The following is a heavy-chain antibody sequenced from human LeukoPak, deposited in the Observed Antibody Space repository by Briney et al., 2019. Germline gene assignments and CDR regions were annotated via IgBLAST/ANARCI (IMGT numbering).Heavy chain of an antibody. Sequence: PSETLSLTCTISGGSISNYYWSWIRQPPGKGLEWIGYIYYTGSTNYNPSLKSRVTISVDTSKNQISLKLSSVTTADTAVYYCARATRSMGNWFDPWGQGTLVTVSS. CDR1: GGSISNYY. CDR2: IYYTGST. V-gene: IGHV4-59*01. CDR3: ARATRSMGNWFDP. J-gene: IGHJ5*02. D-gene: IGHD2-8*01.